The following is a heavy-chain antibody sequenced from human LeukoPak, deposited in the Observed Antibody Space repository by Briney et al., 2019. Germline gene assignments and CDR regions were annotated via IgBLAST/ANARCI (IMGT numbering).Heavy chain of an antibody. CDR1: GYSISSGYY. J-gene: IGHJ4*02. D-gene: IGHD5/OR15-5a*01. V-gene: IGHV4-38-2*01. CDR3: ARRLDFDY. Sequence: PSETLSLTCAVSGYSISSGYYWGWIRQPPGKGLEWIGSIYHSGSTYYNPSLKSRVTISVDTSKNQFSRKLSSVTAADTAVYYCARRLDFDYWGQGTLVTVSS. CDR2: IYHSGST.